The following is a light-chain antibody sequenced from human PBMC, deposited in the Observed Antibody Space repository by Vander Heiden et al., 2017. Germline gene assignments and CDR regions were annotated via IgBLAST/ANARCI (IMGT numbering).Light chain of an antibody. CDR1: HSVSSN. V-gene: IGKV3-15*01. Sequence: EIVMTQSPATLSVSTGESATLSCRASHSVSSNLAWYQQKPGQAPRLLIYGASTRATGIPARFSGSGSGTEFTLTISSLQSEDFAVYYCQQYNNWPPWTFGQGTKVEIK. CDR2: GAS. CDR3: QQYNNWPPWT. J-gene: IGKJ1*01.